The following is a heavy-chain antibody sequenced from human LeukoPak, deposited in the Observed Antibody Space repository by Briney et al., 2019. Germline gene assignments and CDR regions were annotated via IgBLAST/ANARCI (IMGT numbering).Heavy chain of an antibody. J-gene: IGHJ4*02. CDR2: ISSSSSYI. D-gene: IGHD3-9*01. Sequence: GGSLRLSCAASGFTFSSYSMNWVRQAPGKGLEWVSSISSSSSYIYYADSVKGRFTISRDNAKNSLYLQMNSLRAEDTAVYYCARDLRDFDWSLYGYYFDYWGQGTLVTVSS. CDR3: ARDLRDFDWSLYGYYFDY. V-gene: IGHV3-21*01. CDR1: GFTFSSYS.